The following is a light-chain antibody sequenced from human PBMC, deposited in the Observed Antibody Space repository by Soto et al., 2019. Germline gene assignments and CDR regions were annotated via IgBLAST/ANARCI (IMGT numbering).Light chain of an antibody. V-gene: IGKV1-9*01. CDR1: YDISSS. J-gene: IGKJ2*01. CDR3: QQLSHYPYT. Sequence: DIQLTQSPSFLSASVEDRVTISCRASYDISSSLAWYQQEPGKPPKLLIYDSSTLQTGVPSRFTGSGYGRKFTLTISGLQFGDFATYFCQQLSHYPYTLGQGTKLDI. CDR2: DSS.